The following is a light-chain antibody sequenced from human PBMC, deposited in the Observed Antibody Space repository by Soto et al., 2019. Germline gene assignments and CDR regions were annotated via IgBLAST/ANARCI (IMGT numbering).Light chain of an antibody. Sequence: DIQMTQSPSSLSVSVGDRVTITCRASQSISSYLNWYQQKPGKAPKLLIYAASSLQSGVPLRFSGSGSGTDFTLTITSLQPEDFATYYCQQSYSSPWTFGQGTKVDIK. CDR3: QQSYSSPWT. V-gene: IGKV1-39*01. J-gene: IGKJ1*01. CDR1: QSISSY. CDR2: AAS.